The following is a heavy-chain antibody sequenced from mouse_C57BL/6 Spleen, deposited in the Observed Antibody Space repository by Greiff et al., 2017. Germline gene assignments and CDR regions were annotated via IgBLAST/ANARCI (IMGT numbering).Heavy chain of an antibody. J-gene: IGHJ1*03. Sequence: VQLQQPGAELVMPGASVKLSCKASGYTFTSYWMHWVKQRPGQGLEWIGEIDPSDSYTNYNQKFKGKSTLTVDKSSSTAYMQLSSLTSEDSAVYYGARRASNHWYFDVWGTGTTVTVSS. CDR3: ARRASNHWYFDV. V-gene: IGHV1-69*01. D-gene: IGHD2-5*01. CDR2: IDPSDSYT. CDR1: GYTFTSYW.